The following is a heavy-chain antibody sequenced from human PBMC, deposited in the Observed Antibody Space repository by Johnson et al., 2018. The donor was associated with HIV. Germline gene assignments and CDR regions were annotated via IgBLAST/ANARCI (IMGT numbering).Heavy chain of an antibody. J-gene: IGHJ3*02. D-gene: IGHD3-10*01. CDR2: VKSKTDGGTI. CDR3: TTMSALWFGDIPVFGDGFDI. CDR1: GFTFSNAW. V-gene: IGHV3-15*01. Sequence: VQLVESGGGSVKSGGSLRVSCAASGFTFSNAWMSWVRQAPGKGLEWVGRVKSKTDGGTIDYAAAVKGRFIISRDDSKNTLYLQMNGLKTEDTAMYYCTTMSALWFGDIPVFGDGFDIWGQGTMVTVSS.